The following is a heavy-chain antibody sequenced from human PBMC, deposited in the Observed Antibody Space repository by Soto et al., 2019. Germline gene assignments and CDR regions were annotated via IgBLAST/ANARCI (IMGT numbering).Heavy chain of an antibody. CDR2: ISSSSSYI. V-gene: IGHV3-21*01. J-gene: IGHJ4*02. D-gene: IGHD3-22*01. Sequence: PGESLKISCAASGFTFSSYSMNWVRQAPGKGLEWVSSISSSSSYIYYADSVKGRFTISRDNAKNSLYLQMNSLRAEDTAVYYCARDPLGYYDSSGYYVGYYFDYWGQGTLVTVSS. CDR1: GFTFSSYS. CDR3: ARDPLGYYDSSGYYVGYYFDY.